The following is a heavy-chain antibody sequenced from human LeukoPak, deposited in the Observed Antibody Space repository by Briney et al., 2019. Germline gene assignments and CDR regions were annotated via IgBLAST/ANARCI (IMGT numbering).Heavy chain of an antibody. D-gene: IGHD5-24*01. V-gene: IGHV1-2*02. J-gene: IGHJ4*02. CDR1: GGTFSSYA. CDR3: ARDGGDGYNFYY. CDR2: INPNGGVT. Sequence: ASVTVSCKASGGTFSSYAISWLRQAPGQGLEWMGWINPNGGVTNYAQKFQGRVTMTRDTSISTAYMELSRLRSDDTAVYYCARDGGDGYNFYYWGQGTLVTVSS.